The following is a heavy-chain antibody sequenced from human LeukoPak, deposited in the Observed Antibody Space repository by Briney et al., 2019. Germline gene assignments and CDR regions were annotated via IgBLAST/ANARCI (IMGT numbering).Heavy chain of an antibody. CDR3: ARDGTTGDDAFDI. CDR1: GFTFSSYS. Sequence: GGSLRLSCAASGFTFSSYSMNWVRQAPGKGLEWVSSISSSSSYIYYADSVKGRFTISRDNAKNSLCLQMNSLRAEDTAVYYCARDGTTGDDAFDIWGQGTMVTVSS. D-gene: IGHD4-17*01. CDR2: ISSSSSYI. V-gene: IGHV3-21*01. J-gene: IGHJ3*02.